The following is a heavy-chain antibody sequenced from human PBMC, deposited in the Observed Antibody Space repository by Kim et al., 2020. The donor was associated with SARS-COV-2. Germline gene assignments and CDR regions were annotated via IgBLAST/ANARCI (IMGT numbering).Heavy chain of an antibody. CDR1: GYTFTGYY. CDR2: INPNSGGT. D-gene: IGHD3-3*01. V-gene: IGHV1-2*06. CDR3: VTDSDYDFWSGYDY. J-gene: IGHJ4*02. Sequence: ASVKVSCKASGYTFTGYYMHWVRQAPGQGLEWMGRINPNSGGTNYAQKFQGRVTMTRDTSISTAYMELSRLRSDDTAVYYCVTDSDYDFWSGYDYWGQGTLVTVSS.